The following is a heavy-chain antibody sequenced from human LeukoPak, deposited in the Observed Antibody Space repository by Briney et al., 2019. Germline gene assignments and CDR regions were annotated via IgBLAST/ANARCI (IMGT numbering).Heavy chain of an antibody. V-gene: IGHV4-59*11. CDR1: GGSISSHY. D-gene: IGHD6-6*01. Sequence: KPSETLSLTCTVSGGSISSHYWSWIRQPPGKGLEWIGYIYYSGSTNYNPSLKSRVTISVDTSTNQFSLKLSSVTAADTAVYYCARDGSPFYSSSSRGLFDYWGQGTLVTVSS. J-gene: IGHJ4*02. CDR3: ARDGSPFYSSSSRGLFDY. CDR2: IYYSGST.